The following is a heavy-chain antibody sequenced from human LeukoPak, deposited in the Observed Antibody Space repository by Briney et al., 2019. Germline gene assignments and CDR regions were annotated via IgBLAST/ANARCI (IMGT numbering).Heavy chain of an antibody. Sequence: GGSLRLSCAASGFTFSDCAVHWVRQAPGKGLEWVALISYDGSNKYYADSVKGRFTISRDNSKNTMSLQMNSLRRDDTAVYYCARAHEYGDLLIDYWGQGTLVTVSS. CDR2: ISYDGSNK. D-gene: IGHD4-17*01. J-gene: IGHJ4*02. V-gene: IGHV3-30-3*01. CDR1: GFTFSDCA. CDR3: ARAHEYGDLLIDY.